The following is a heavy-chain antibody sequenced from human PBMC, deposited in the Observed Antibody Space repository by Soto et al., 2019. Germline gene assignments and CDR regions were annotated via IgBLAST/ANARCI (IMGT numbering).Heavy chain of an antibody. D-gene: IGHD5-12*01. CDR2: IYYSGST. CDR1: GGSISSSSYY. Sequence: QLQLQESGPGLVKPSETLSLTCTVSGGSISSSSYYWGWIRQPPGKGLEWIGSIYYSGSTYYNPSLKRRVTISVDTSKNQFSLKLSSVTAADTAVYYCARSPVATITKFVYWGQGTLVTVSS. CDR3: ARSPVATITKFVY. V-gene: IGHV4-39*01. J-gene: IGHJ4*02.